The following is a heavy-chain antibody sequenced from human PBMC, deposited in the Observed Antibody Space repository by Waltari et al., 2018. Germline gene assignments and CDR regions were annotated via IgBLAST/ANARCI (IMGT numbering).Heavy chain of an antibody. J-gene: IGHJ4*02. V-gene: IGHV3-33*01. Sequence: QVQLVESGGGVVQPGRSLRLSCAASGFTFSSYGMHWVRQARGKGLEWGAVKWLNGSNKYYADSVKGRFTISRDNSKNTLYLQMNSLRAEDTAVYYCARDGYIRFEAYYFDYWGQGTLVTVSS. CDR2: KWLNGSNK. D-gene: IGHD3-16*01. CDR1: GFTFSSYG. CDR3: ARDGYIRFEAYYFDY.